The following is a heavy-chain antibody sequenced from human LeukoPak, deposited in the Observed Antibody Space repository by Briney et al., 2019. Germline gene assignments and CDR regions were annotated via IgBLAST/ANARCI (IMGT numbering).Heavy chain of an antibody. CDR2: INQDGSAK. CDR3: ATRCGSCSSGDY. CDR1: GLTFSTYW. V-gene: IGHV3-7*05. Sequence: GGSLRPSCVGSGLTFSTYWMTWVRQAPGKGLERVAHINQDGSAKYYVDSVKGRFTISRDNAKNSLYLQMNSLRAEDTALYYCATRCGSCSSGDYWGQGTLVTVSS. D-gene: IGHD2-15*01. J-gene: IGHJ4*02.